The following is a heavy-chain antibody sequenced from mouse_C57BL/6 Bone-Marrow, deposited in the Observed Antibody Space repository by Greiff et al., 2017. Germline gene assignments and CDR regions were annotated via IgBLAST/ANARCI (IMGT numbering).Heavy chain of an antibody. CDR2: ISSGSSTI. V-gene: IGHV5-17*01. CDR1: GFTFSDYG. J-gene: IGHJ1*03. CDR3: ARRFTVGV. Sequence: EVKVVESGGGLVKPGGSLKLSCAASGFTFSDYGMHWVRQAPEKGLEWVAYISSGSSTIYYADTVKGRFTISRDNAKNTLFLQMTSLRSEDTAMYYCARRFTVGVWGTGTTVTVSS. D-gene: IGHD1-1*01.